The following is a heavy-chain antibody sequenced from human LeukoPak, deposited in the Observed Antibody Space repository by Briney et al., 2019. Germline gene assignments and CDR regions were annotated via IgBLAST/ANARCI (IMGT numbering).Heavy chain of an antibody. CDR1: GFTFSRYG. Sequence: GGSLRLSCAASGFTFSRYGMHWVRRAPGKGLEWVAGIWYDGSITYYADSVMGRFTISKDNSRNMLYLQMNSLRAEDTAVYYCAKADEMNMDYWGQGTLVTVSS. CDR3: AKADEMNMDY. D-gene: IGHD2/OR15-2a*01. CDR2: IWYDGSIT. J-gene: IGHJ4*02. V-gene: IGHV3-33*06.